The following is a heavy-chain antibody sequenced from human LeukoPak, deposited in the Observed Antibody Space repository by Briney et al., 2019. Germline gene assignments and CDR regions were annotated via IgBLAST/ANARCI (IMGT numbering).Heavy chain of an antibody. J-gene: IGHJ4*02. CDR1: GFTFSSYA. Sequence: TGGSLRLSCAASGFTFSSYAMHWVRQAPGKGLEYVSAISSNGGSTYYANSVKGRFTISRDNSKNTLYLQMGSLRAEDMAVYYCARVEGYSYGSDYWGQGTLVTVSS. D-gene: IGHD5-18*01. CDR3: ARVEGYSYGSDY. CDR2: ISSNGGST. V-gene: IGHV3-64*01.